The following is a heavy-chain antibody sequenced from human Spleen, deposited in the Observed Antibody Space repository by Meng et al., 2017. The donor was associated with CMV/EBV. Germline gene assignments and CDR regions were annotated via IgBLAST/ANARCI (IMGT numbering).Heavy chain of an antibody. Sequence: VQLGHSEGEVKKPGVSWDASCEASGYTFTGYYMHWLRQAPGQGLEWMGWINPNSGGTNYAQKFQGMVNMTRNTSISTAYMELSRLRSDDTAVYYCARDRGDYWGQGTLVTVSS. CDR1: GYTFTGYY. CDR3: ARDRGDY. J-gene: IGHJ4*02. V-gene: IGHV1-2*02. CDR2: INPNSGGT.